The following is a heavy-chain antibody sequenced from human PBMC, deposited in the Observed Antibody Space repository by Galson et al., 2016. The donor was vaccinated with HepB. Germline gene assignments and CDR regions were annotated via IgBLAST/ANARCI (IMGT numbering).Heavy chain of an antibody. V-gene: IGHV4-4*02. CDR2: AYHLGYT. J-gene: IGHJ5*02. D-gene: IGHD4-23*01. CDR3: ARGTTAVKYGNWFDP. CDR1: GDSITSDSW. Sequence: SETVSLTCAVSGDSITSDSWWSWVRQSPAKGLEWIGEAYHLGYTSYNPSLKSRVAIFLDNSKNQFSLILHSVTAADTAIYYCARGTTAVKYGNWFDPWGLGTLVTVSS.